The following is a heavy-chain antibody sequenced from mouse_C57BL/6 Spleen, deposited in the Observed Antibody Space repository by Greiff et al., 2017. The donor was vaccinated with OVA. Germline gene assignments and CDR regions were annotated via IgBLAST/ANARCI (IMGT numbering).Heavy chain of an antibody. V-gene: IGHV1-15*01. CDR2: IDPETGGT. D-gene: IGHD1-1*01. Sequence: VQLQESGAELVRPGASVTLSCKASGYTFTDYEMHWVKQTPVHGLEWIGAIDPETGGTAYNQKFKGKAILTADKSSSTAYMELRSLTSEDSAVYYCTRRRPQFITTVVPFDYWGQGTTLTVSS. J-gene: IGHJ2*01. CDR3: TRRRPQFITTVVPFDY. CDR1: GYTFTDYE.